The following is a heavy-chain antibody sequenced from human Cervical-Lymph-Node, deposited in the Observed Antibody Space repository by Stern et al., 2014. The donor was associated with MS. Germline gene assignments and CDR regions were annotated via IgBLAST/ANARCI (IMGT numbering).Heavy chain of an antibody. CDR1: GYSFTIYY. Sequence: VQLVQSGAEVKKPGESLKISCKLSGYSFTIYYIAWVRQMPGQGLEWMGVIYPYDSDTTYSPSFQVQVTISADKSITTAYLQWSSLRASDTAMYYCARHVQGFDYWGQGTLVTVSS. V-gene: IGHV5-51*01. CDR2: IYPYDSDT. CDR3: ARHVQGFDY. J-gene: IGHJ4*02.